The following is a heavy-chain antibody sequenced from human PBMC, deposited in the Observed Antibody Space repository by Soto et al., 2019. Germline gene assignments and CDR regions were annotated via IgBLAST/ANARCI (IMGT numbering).Heavy chain of an antibody. CDR2: IRNKANSYTT. D-gene: IGHD2-2*01. V-gene: IGHV3-72*01. CDR1: GFTFSDHY. CDR3: ARGGYCSSTSCHSDYYGMDV. J-gene: IGHJ6*02. Sequence: GGSLRLSCAASGFTFSDHYMDWVRQAPGKGLEWVGRIRNKANSYTTQYAASVKGRFTISRDDSKNSLYLQMNSLKTEDTAVYYCARGGYCSSTSCHSDYYGMDVWGQGTTVTSP.